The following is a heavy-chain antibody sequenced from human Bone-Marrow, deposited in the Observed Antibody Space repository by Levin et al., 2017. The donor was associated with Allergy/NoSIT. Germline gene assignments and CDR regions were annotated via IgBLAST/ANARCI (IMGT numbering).Heavy chain of an antibody. V-gene: IGHV3-23*01. CDR1: GFTFSSYA. CDR3: AKGVDCSSTSCQKNYYFDY. CDR2: ISGSGGST. Sequence: GGSLRLSCAASGFTFSSYAMSWVRQAPGKGLEWVSAISGSGGSTYYADSVKGRFTISRDNSKNTLYLQMNSLRAEDTAVYYCAKGVDCSSTSCQKNYYFDYWGQGTLVTVSS. J-gene: IGHJ4*02. D-gene: IGHD2-2*01.